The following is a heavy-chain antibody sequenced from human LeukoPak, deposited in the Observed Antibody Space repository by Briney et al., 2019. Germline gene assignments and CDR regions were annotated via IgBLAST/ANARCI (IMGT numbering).Heavy chain of an antibody. J-gene: IGHJ4*02. Sequence: TGGSLRLSRAASGFTFSSNWMGWVRQAPGQGLEWVAIINENGSGKYYVDSVKGRFTISRDNAKSSLFLQMNSLRAEDTALYYCAKEGGARRFDYWGQGTLVTVSS. CDR3: AKEGGARRFDY. CDR1: GFTFSSNW. D-gene: IGHD3-3*01. CDR2: INENGSGK. V-gene: IGHV3-7*01.